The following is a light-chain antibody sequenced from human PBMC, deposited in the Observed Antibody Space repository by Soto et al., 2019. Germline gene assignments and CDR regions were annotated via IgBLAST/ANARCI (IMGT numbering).Light chain of an antibody. CDR2: GNS. Sequence: QSVLTQPPSVSGAPGQRVTISCTGSSSNIGAGYDVHWYQQLPGTAPKLLIYGNSNRPSGVPDRFSGSKSGTSASLAITGLQAEDEADYYCQSYDSSLSCGEFGGGTKVTVL. CDR1: SSNIGAGYD. J-gene: IGLJ3*02. V-gene: IGLV1-40*01. CDR3: QSYDSSLSCGE.